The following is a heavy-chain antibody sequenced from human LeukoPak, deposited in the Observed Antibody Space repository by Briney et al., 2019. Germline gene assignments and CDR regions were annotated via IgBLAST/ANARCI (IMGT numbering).Heavy chain of an antibody. Sequence: SETLSLTCTVSGGSISSGNYYWSWIRQPAGKGLEWIGRIYTSGSTNYNPSLKSRVTISVDTSKNQFSLKLFSVTAADTAVYYCASQSGSSGWHGYWGQGTLVTVSS. D-gene: IGHD6-19*01. V-gene: IGHV4-61*02. J-gene: IGHJ4*02. CDR3: ASQSGSSGWHGY. CDR1: GGSISSGNYY. CDR2: IYTSGST.